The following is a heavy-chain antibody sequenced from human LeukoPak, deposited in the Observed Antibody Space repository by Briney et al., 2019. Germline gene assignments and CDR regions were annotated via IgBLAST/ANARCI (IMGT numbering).Heavy chain of an antibody. V-gene: IGHV6-1*01. CDR2: TYYRSKWFN. D-gene: IGHD3-3*01. J-gene: IGHJ6*02. CDR3: ASTKLYYDFWSGYNYYGMDV. Sequence: SQTLSLTCAISGDSVSSNSAAWNWIRQSPSRGLEWLGRTYYRSKWFNDYAGSVKSRIIINPDTSRNQFSLQLNSETAADTAVYYCASTKLYYDFWSGYNYYGMDVWGQGTTVTVSS. CDR1: GDSVSSNSAA.